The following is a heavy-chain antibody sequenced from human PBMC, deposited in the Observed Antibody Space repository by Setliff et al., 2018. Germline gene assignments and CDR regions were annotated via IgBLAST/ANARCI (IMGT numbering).Heavy chain of an antibody. Sequence: ASVKVSCNASGYTFTSHYMHWVRQAPGLGLEWMGTINPSNGRTSYAQKFQGRVTMTRDASTSTVYMDMSSLRSEDTAVYYCARDVFPYHYEGAFDIWGQGTMVTVSS. CDR3: ARDVFPYHYEGAFDI. D-gene: IGHD3-22*01. CDR1: GYTFTSHY. CDR2: INPSNGRT. V-gene: IGHV1-46*01. J-gene: IGHJ3*02.